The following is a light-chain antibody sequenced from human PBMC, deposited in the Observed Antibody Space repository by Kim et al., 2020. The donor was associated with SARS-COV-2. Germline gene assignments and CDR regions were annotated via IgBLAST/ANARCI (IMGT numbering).Light chain of an antibody. CDR2: VNSDGSN. CDR3: QTWDTGIRV. J-gene: IGLJ2*01. Sequence: AAEKLTCTLSRRHSDTIIGWLQQQQEKGPRYLMKVNSDGSNNRGDVIAGRFSGSRSEAERYLTISSLQSEDEGDYCCQTWDTGIRVFGGGTQLTVL. V-gene: IGLV4-69*01. CDR1: RRHSDTI.